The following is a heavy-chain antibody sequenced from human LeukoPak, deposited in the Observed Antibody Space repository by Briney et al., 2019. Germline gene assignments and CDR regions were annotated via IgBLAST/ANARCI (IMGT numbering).Heavy chain of an antibody. Sequence: ASVKASCKASGYTFTSYGISWVRQAPGQGLEWMGWISAYNGNTNYAQKLQGRVTMTTDTSTSTAYMELRSLRSDDTAVYYCARDRWSSSWSFGGYWGQGTLVTVSS. V-gene: IGHV1-18*01. CDR3: ARDRWSSSWSFGGY. CDR1: GYTFTSYG. CDR2: ISAYNGNT. J-gene: IGHJ4*02. D-gene: IGHD6-13*01.